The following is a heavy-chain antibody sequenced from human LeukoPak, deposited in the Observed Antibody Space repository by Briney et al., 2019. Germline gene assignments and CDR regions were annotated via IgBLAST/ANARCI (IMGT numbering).Heavy chain of an antibody. CDR1: GFTVSSNY. V-gene: IGHV3-73*01. CDR2: IRSKANSYAT. CDR3: LTEGY. Sequence: GGSLRLSCGASGFTVSSNYMSWVRQASGKGLEWVGRIRSKANSYATAYAASVKGRFTISRDDSKNTAYLQMNSLKTEDTAVYYCLTEGYWGQGALVTVSS. J-gene: IGHJ4*02.